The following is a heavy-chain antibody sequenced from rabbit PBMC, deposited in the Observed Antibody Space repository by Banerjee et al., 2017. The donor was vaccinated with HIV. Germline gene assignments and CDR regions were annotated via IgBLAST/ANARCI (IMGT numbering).Heavy chain of an antibody. Sequence: QSLEESGGGLVKPGASLTLTCTASGFSFSGSYYMCWVRQAPGKGLEWIACINTSSGNTVYATWAKGRFTISRTSSTTVALQMTSLTAADTATYFCARDVDSYVPFNLWGPGTLVTVS. CDR3: ARDVDSYVPFNL. CDR1: GFSFSGSYY. CDR2: INTSSGNT. V-gene: IGHV1S40*01. D-gene: IGHD6-1*01. J-gene: IGHJ4*01.